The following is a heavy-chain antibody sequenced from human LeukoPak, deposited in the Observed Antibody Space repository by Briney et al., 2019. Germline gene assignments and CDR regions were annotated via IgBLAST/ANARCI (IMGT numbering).Heavy chain of an antibody. V-gene: IGHV1-2*02. CDR3: ARPLTYGDYRLLDY. J-gene: IGHJ4*02. CDR1: GYTFTGYY. CDR2: INPNSGGT. Sequence: ASVKVSCKASGYTFTGYYLHWVRQAPGQGLEWMGWINPNSGGTIYAQKFQGRVTMTRDMSISTAYMELSRLRSDDSAVYYCARPLTYGDYRLLDYWGQGTLVAVSS. D-gene: IGHD4-17*01.